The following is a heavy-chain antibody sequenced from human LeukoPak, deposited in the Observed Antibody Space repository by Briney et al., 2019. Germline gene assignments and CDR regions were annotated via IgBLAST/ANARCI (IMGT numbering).Heavy chain of an antibody. CDR2: INHSGST. Sequence: PSETLSLTGAVYGGSFSGYYWSWIRQPPGKGLEWIGEINHSGSTNYNPSLKSRVTISVDTSKNQFSLKLSSVTAADTAVYYCARGERFGVADYWGQGTLVTVSS. CDR3: ARGERFGVADY. J-gene: IGHJ4*02. V-gene: IGHV4-34*01. CDR1: GGSFSGYY. D-gene: IGHD3-3*01.